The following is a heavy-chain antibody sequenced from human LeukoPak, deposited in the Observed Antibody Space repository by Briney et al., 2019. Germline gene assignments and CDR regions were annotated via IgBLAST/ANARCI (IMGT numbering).Heavy chain of an antibody. Sequence: SETLSLTYAVYGGSFSGYYWSWIRQPPGKGLEWIGEINHSGSTNYNPSLKSRVTISVDTSKNQFPLKLSSVTAADTAVYYCARGRWKNRYSSGWFGSYGAFDIWGQGTMVTVSS. D-gene: IGHD6-19*01. CDR1: GGSFSGYY. V-gene: IGHV4-34*01. CDR2: INHSGST. J-gene: IGHJ3*02. CDR3: ARGRWKNRYSSGWFGSYGAFDI.